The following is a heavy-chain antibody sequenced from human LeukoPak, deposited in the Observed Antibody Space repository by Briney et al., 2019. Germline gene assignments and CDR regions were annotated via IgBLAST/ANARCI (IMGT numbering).Heavy chain of an antibody. J-gene: IGHJ4*02. V-gene: IGHV3-21*01. CDR2: ISSSSYI. Sequence: PGGSLRLSCAASGFTFSSYAMSWVRQAPGKGLEWVSSISSSSYIYYADSVKGRFTISRDNAKNSLYLQMNSLRAEDTAVYYCARDRKITFGGVIVIPYYFDYWGQGTLVTVSS. CDR1: GFTFSSYA. D-gene: IGHD3-16*02. CDR3: ARDRKITFGGVIVIPYYFDY.